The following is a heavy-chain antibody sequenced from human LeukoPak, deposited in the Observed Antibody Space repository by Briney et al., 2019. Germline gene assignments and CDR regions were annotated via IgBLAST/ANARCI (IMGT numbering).Heavy chain of an antibody. J-gene: IGHJ4*02. CDR3: AAMIGYFDY. CDR2: MYTSGAT. D-gene: IGHD3-22*01. CDR1: GGSVNSGNYY. V-gene: IGHV4-61*02. Sequence: SETLSLTCTVSGGSVNSGNYYWSWIRQPAGKVMEWIGRMYTSGATNYNPSLKSRVSISRDTSKNQFSLKLNSVTAADTAIYYCAAMIGYFDYWGQGILVTVSS.